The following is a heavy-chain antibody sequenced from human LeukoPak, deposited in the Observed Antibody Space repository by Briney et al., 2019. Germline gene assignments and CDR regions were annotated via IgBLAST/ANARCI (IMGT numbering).Heavy chain of an antibody. V-gene: IGHV1-69*05. CDR3: ASRTIVTNYFDY. D-gene: IGHD4-11*01. Sequence: SVKVSCKASGGTLSSYAISWVRQAPGQGLEWMGRIIPIFGTANYAQKFQGRVTITTDESTSTAYMELSSLRSEDTAVYYCASRTIVTNYFDYWGQGTLVTVSS. CDR1: GGTLSSYA. J-gene: IGHJ4*02. CDR2: IIPIFGTA.